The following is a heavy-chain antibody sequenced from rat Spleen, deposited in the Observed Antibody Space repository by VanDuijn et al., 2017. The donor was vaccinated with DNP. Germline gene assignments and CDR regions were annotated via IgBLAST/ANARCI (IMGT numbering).Heavy chain of an antibody. J-gene: IGHJ2*01. CDR1: GFTFSNYY. CDR2: ISYDGGIT. D-gene: IGHD4-3*01. CDR3: VRERFGVDY. Sequence: EVQLVESGGGLVQPGRSLKLSCAASGFTFSNYYMAWVRQAPTKGLEWVAYISYDGGITNYGDSVKGRFTISRDNAENTVYLQMSRLGSEDTAIYYCVRERFGVDYWGQGVMVTVSS. V-gene: IGHV5S23*01.